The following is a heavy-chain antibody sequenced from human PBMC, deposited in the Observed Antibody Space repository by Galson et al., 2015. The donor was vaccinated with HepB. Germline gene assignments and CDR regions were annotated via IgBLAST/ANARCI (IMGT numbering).Heavy chain of an antibody. Sequence: CAISGDSVSSNSAAWNWIRQSPSRGLEWLGRTYYRSKWYNDYAVSVKSRITINPDTSKNQFSLQLNSVTPEDTAVYYCARGIENGDYQDYGMDVWGQGTTVTVSS. CDR1: GDSVSSNSAA. J-gene: IGHJ6*02. CDR2: TYYRSKWYN. CDR3: ARGIENGDYQDYGMDV. V-gene: IGHV6-1*01. D-gene: IGHD4-17*01.